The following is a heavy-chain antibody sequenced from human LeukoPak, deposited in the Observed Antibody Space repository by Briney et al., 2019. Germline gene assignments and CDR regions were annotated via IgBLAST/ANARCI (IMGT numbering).Heavy chain of an antibody. CDR3: SRDGGYYYYGMDV. CDR1: GFTFCDYS. CDR2: IKSKAFGGAT. D-gene: IGHD3-16*01. Sequence: GRSLRLSCTASGFTFCDYSMSWVRQAPGKGLEWVGFIKSKAFGGATEYAASVKGKFTISRDDSKSIAYLQMNSLKTEDTAVYYCSRDGGYYYYGMDVWGQGTTVTVSS. J-gene: IGHJ6*02. V-gene: IGHV3-49*04.